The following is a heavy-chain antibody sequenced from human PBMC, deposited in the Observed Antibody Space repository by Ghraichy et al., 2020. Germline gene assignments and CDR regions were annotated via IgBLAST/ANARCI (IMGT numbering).Heavy chain of an antibody. Sequence: GGSLRLSCAASKFTLSSYGMNWVRQALGKGLEWVSCISRSSSYPHYADSVKGRFTISRDNAKNSLYLQMNSLRVEDTAVYYCARDSDFWNGMDVWGQGTTVTVSS. D-gene: IGHD3-3*01. J-gene: IGHJ6*02. CDR1: KFTLSSYG. V-gene: IGHV3-21*01. CDR2: ISRSSSYP. CDR3: ARDSDFWNGMDV.